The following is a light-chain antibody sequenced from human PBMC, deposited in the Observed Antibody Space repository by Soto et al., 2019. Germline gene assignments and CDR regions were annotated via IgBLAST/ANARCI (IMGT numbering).Light chain of an antibody. CDR3: QQYYSIPFT. CDR2: WAS. CDR1: QSVLYSSNNKNH. Sequence: DIVMTQSPDSLAVSLGERATINCKSSQSVLYSSNNKNHLAWYQQKPGQPPKLLIYWASTRESGVPDRFSGSGSGKDFTLTISSLQAEDVAVYYCQQYYSIPFTFGPGTKVDIK. V-gene: IGKV4-1*01. J-gene: IGKJ3*01.